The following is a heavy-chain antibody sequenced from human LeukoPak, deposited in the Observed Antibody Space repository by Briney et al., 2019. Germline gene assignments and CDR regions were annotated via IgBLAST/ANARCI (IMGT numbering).Heavy chain of an antibody. CDR3: ARAYYGMDV. Sequence: SQTLCLTCTVSGGSISSGSYYWSWIRQPAGKGLEWIGRIYTSGSTNYNPSLKSRVTISVDTSKNQFSLKLSSVTAADTAVYDCARAYYGMDVWGQGTTVTVSS. J-gene: IGHJ6*02. V-gene: IGHV4-61*02. CDR2: IYTSGST. CDR1: GGSISSGSYY.